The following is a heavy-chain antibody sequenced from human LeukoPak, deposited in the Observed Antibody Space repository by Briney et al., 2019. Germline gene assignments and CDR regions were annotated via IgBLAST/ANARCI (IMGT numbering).Heavy chain of an antibody. V-gene: IGHV3-74*01. CDR2: INSDGSST. J-gene: IGHJ5*02. Sequence: PGGSLRLSCAASGFTFSSYWMYWVREAPGTGLVWVSRINSDGSSTSYADSVKGRFTISRDNAKNTLYLQMNSLRAEDTAVYYCARDLGYSSGWNLGWFDPWGQGTLVTVSS. CDR1: GFTFSSYW. CDR3: ARDLGYSSGWNLGWFDP. D-gene: IGHD6-19*01.